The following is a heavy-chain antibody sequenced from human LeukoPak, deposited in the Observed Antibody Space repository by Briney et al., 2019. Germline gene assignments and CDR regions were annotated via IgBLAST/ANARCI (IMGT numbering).Heavy chain of an antibody. Sequence: EASVKVSCKASGYTFTSYGISWVRQAPGQGLEWTGWISAYNGNTNYAQKFQGRVTVTADKSTSTAYMELSSLRSEDTAVYYCASTYGFYYYYMDVWGKGTTVTVSS. D-gene: IGHD4-17*01. J-gene: IGHJ6*03. CDR3: ASTYGFYYYYMDV. V-gene: IGHV1-18*01. CDR2: ISAYNGNT. CDR1: GYTFTSYG.